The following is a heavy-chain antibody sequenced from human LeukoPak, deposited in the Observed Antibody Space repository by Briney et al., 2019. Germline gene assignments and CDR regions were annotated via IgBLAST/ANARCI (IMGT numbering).Heavy chain of an antibody. CDR2: IIPIFGTA. Sequence: SVKVSCKASGGTFSSYAISWVRQAPGQGLEWMGGIIPIFGTANYAQKFQGRVTITADKSTSTAYMELSSLRSEDTAVYYCARAFSSAAGTSYYMDVWGKGTTVTASS. J-gene: IGHJ6*03. D-gene: IGHD6-13*01. V-gene: IGHV1-69*06. CDR3: ARAFSSAAGTSYYMDV. CDR1: GGTFSSYA.